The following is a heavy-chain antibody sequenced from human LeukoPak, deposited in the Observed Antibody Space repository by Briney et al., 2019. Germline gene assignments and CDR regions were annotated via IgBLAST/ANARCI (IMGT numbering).Heavy chain of an antibody. J-gene: IGHJ4*02. Sequence: GGSLRLSCAASGFSFSSYAMSWVRQAPGKGLEWVSGISSSGGSPYYADSVQGRFTISRDNSKNTLFLQMTGLRAEDTAVYYCADLGTTYYYDRSTYWGQGTLVAVSS. V-gene: IGHV3-23*01. CDR3: ADLGTTYYYDRSTY. D-gene: IGHD3-22*01. CDR2: ISSSGGSP. CDR1: GFSFSSYA.